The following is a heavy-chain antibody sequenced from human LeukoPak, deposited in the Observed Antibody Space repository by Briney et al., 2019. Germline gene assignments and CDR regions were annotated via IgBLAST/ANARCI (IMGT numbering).Heavy chain of an antibody. CDR3: ARVAPYDTTGYDAFDV. J-gene: IGHJ3*01. CDR2: MKPNSGNT. Sequence: SVKVSCKASGYTFASYDINWVRQATGQGLEWMGWMKPNSGNTGYTQKFQGRVTMTRNTSISTAYMELSSLRSEDTAVYYCARVAPYDTTGYDAFDVWGQGTMVTVSS. CDR1: GYTFASYD. D-gene: IGHD3-22*01. V-gene: IGHV1-8*01.